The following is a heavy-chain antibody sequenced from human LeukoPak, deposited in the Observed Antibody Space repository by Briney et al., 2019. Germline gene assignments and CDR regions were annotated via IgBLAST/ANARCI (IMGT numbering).Heavy chain of an antibody. V-gene: IGHV3-23*01. D-gene: IGHD3-16*02. CDR2: ISGSGGST. CDR3: ARVGSSAITFGGVIDPYDAFDI. CDR1: GFTFSSYA. Sequence: GGSLRLSCAASGFTFSSYAMSWVRQAPGKGLEWVSAISGSGGSTYYADSVKGRFTISRDNSKNTLYLQMNSLRAEDTAVYYCARVGSSAITFGGVIDPYDAFDIWGQGTMVTVSS. J-gene: IGHJ3*02.